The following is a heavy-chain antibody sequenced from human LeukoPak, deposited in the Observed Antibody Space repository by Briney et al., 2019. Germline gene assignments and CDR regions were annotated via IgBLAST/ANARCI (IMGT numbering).Heavy chain of an antibody. D-gene: IGHD2-2*01. CDR3: AKDFADQLHSGAFDI. CDR2: ISGSGGST. J-gene: IGHJ3*02. Sequence: TGGSLRLSCAASGFTFSSYAMSWVRQAPGKGLEWVSAISGSGGSTYYADSVKGRFTISRDNSKNTLYLQMNSLRAEDTAVYYCAKDFADQLHSGAFDIWGQGTMVTVSS. CDR1: GFTFSSYA. V-gene: IGHV3-23*01.